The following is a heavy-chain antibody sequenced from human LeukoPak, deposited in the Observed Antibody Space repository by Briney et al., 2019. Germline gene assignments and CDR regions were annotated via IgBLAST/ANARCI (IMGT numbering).Heavy chain of an antibody. V-gene: IGHV5-51*01. CDR3: ARAERVNSFGSVAFDM. Sequence: GESLKISCQGSGYRFTNHWIAWVRQMPGKGLGWMGIIHPGDSDTRYSPSFQGQVTISADKSINTAYLQWSSLKAPDTAMYYCARAERVNSFGSVAFDMWGQGTMVTVSA. CDR2: IHPGDSDT. J-gene: IGHJ3*02. D-gene: IGHD5-18*01. CDR1: GYRFTNHW.